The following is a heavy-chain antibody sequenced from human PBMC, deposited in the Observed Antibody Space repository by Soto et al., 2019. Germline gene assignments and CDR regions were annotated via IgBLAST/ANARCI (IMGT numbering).Heavy chain of an antibody. CDR3: ASGIPRFLAAGPYYYYGMDF. V-gene: IGHV1-69*13. CDR2: IIPIFGTA. CDR1: GGTFSSYA. Sequence: SVKVSCKASGGTFSSYAISWVRQAPGQGLEWMGGIIPIFGTANYAQKFQGRVTITADESTSTAYMELSSLRSEDTAVYYCASGIPRFLAAGPYYYYGMDFWGQGTTVTVSS. D-gene: IGHD6-6*01. J-gene: IGHJ6*02.